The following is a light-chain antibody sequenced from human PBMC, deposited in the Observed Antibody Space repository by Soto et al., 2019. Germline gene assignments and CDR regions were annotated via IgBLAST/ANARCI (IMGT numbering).Light chain of an antibody. V-gene: IGKV1-5*03. Sequence: DIQMTQSPSTLSASVGDRVSITCRASQSISRQLAWYQQKPGKAPNLLIYQASNLETGVPSRFTGSGSWTEFTLTISSLQPDDLETDYGLQYQSYWTFGQGTKVEVK. J-gene: IGKJ1*01. CDR3: LQYQSYWT. CDR1: QSISRQ. CDR2: QAS.